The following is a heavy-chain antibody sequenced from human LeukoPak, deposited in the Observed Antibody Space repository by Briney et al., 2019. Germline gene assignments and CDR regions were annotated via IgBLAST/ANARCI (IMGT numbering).Heavy chain of an antibody. CDR1: GYTSTDYY. Sequence: ASVKVSCKVSGYTSTDYYVHWVQQAPGKGLEWMGLIDPEDGETIYAEEFQGRVSITADTSTDTAYMELSSLRFDDTAVYYCARASNRGFDYWGQGTLVTVSS. CDR2: IDPEDGET. J-gene: IGHJ4*02. CDR3: ARASNRGFDY. V-gene: IGHV1-69-2*01. D-gene: IGHD7-27*01.